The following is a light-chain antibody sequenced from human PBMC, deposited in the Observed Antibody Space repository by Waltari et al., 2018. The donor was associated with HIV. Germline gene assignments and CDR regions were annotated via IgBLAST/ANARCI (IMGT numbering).Light chain of an antibody. CDR2: RNS. CDR3: AAWDDSLSGWV. V-gene: IGLV1-47*01. CDR1: SSNIGDNY. Sequence: QSALTQPPSTSGTPGQTVTITCSGSSSNIGDNYVSWYQQLPGTAPKLLIYRNSQRPSGVRDRIAGSKSGTSASLAINDLRSEDEAEYHCAAWDDSLSGWVFGGGTNLTVL. J-gene: IGLJ3*02.